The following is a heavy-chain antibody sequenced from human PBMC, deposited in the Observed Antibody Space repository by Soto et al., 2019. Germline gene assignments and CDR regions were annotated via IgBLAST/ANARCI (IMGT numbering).Heavy chain of an antibody. CDR1: GGTFSSYA. CDR3: ARDSTKLYSGSRSYWYFDL. J-gene: IGHJ2*01. V-gene: IGHV1-69*01. D-gene: IGHD6-6*01. CDR2: IIPIFGTA. Sequence: QVQLVQSGAEVKKPGSSVKVSCKASGGTFSSYAISWVRQAPGQGLEWMGGIIPIFGTANYAQKFQGRVTITADEATSTAYMELSSRSSEDTAGYYCARDSTKLYSGSRSYWYFDLWGRGTLVTVSS.